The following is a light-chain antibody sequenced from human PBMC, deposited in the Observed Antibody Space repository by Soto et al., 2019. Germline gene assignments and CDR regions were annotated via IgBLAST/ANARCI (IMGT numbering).Light chain of an antibody. Sequence: EIVLTQSPSTLSASPGERATISCRASQTVNSMLAWYQQKPGQAPSLLIYGASTRDSGIPARFSGSGSGTEYTLTISSLQSEDFAAYYCQQRCKCPITFGQGTRLEIK. CDR1: QTVNSM. V-gene: IGKV3-15*01. J-gene: IGKJ5*01. CDR2: GAS. CDR3: QQRCKCPIT.